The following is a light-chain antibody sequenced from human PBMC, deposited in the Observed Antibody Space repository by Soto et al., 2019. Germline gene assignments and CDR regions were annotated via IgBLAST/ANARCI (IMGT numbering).Light chain of an antibody. CDR2: EVS. V-gene: IGLV2-14*01. CDR1: SSDIGGHKN. Sequence: QSALTQPASVSGSPGQSVTVSCTGTSSDIGGHKNVSWYQQHPGKVPKLLIYEVSNRPSGVSNLFSGCKSGTTASLTVSGIQAEDEDDNYCSSYTTTSTVVFGGGTQLTVL. J-gene: IGLJ2*01. CDR3: SSYTTTSTVV.